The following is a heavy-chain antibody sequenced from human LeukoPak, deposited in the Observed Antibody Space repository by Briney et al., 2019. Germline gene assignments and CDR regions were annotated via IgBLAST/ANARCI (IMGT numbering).Heavy chain of an antibody. J-gene: IGHJ4*02. CDR2: INPNSGGT. CDR1: GYTFNGYY. D-gene: IGHD5-12*01. CDR3: AGGMGSGYDFGGSS. Sequence: ASVKVSCKASGYTFNGYYMHWVRQAPGPGLEWMGWINPNSGGTNYAQKFQGRVTMTRDTSLSTAYMELSRLRSDDKAVYYCAGGMGSGYDFGGSSWGQGTLVTVSS. V-gene: IGHV1-2*02.